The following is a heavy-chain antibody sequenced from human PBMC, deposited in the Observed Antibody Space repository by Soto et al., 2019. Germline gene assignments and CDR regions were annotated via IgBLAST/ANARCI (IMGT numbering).Heavy chain of an antibody. D-gene: IGHD5-18*01. V-gene: IGHV4-39*01. Sequence: SETLSLTCTVSGGSISSSSYYWGWIRQPPGKGLEWIGSIYYSGSTYYNPSLKSRVTISVDTSKNQFSLKLSSVTAADTAVYYCARHPLIQLWHVLPSPNNWFDPWGQGTLVTVSS. J-gene: IGHJ5*02. CDR1: GGSISSSSYY. CDR3: ARHPLIQLWHVLPSPNNWFDP. CDR2: IYYSGST.